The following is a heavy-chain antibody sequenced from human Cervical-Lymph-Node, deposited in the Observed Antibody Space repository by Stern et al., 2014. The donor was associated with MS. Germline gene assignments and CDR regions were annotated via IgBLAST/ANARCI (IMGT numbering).Heavy chain of an antibody. Sequence: QVQLVESGAEVKKPGASVKVSCKASGYTFTSYYMHWGRQAPGQGLEWMGIIIPSGGSTSYAQKFQGRVTMTRDTSTSPVYMELSSLRSEDTAVYYCARGGVYAPYVYWGQGTLVTVSS. D-gene: IGHD2-8*01. CDR3: ARGGVYAPYVY. J-gene: IGHJ4*02. V-gene: IGHV1-46*03. CDR1: GYTFTSYY. CDR2: IIPSGGST.